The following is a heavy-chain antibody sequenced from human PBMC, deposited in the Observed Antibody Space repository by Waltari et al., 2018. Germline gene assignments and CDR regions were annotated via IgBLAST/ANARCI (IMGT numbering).Heavy chain of an antibody. D-gene: IGHD1-26*01. J-gene: IGHJ4*02. CDR3: ARAGVGAISFSDY. CDR2: IKQDGTAE. V-gene: IGHV3-7*01. CDR1: GFLFGSHW. Sequence: EVQLVESGGGLVQPGGSLGLSCAASGFLFGSHWMSWVRQAPGKGLEWVANIKQDGTAEYYVDSVRGRFTISRDNAKNSLFLQMNSLRAEDTAVYYCARAGVGAISFSDYWGQGTLVSVSS.